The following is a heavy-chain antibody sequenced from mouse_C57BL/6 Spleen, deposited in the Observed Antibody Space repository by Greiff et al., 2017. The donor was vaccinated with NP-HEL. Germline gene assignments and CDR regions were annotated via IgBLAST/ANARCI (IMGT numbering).Heavy chain of an antibody. CDR1: GYTFTDYE. J-gene: IGHJ2*01. Sequence: VQLQESGAELVRPGASVTLSCKASGYTFTDYEMHWVKQTPVHGLEWIGAIDPETGGTASNQKFKGKAILTADKSSSTAYMELRSLTSEDSAVYYCTRRANEYDVEDFDYWGQGTTLTVSS. CDR2: IDPETGGT. CDR3: TRRANEYDVEDFDY. V-gene: IGHV1-15*01. D-gene: IGHD2-4*01.